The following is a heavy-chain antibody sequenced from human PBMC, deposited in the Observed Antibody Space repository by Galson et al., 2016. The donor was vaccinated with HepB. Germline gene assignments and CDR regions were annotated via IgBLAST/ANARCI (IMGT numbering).Heavy chain of an antibody. CDR3: ARARPPGDSSSWYYYYYYYYMDV. V-gene: IGHV4-30-4*01. Sequence: VSGGSISSGDCYWSWVRQPPGKGLEWIGYIYYSGSTYYNPSLKSRVTISVDTSKNQFSLKLSSVTAADTAVYYCARARPPGDSSSWYYYYYYYYMDVWGKGTTVTVSS. CDR1: GGSISSGDCY. D-gene: IGHD6-13*01. J-gene: IGHJ6*03. CDR2: IYYSGST.